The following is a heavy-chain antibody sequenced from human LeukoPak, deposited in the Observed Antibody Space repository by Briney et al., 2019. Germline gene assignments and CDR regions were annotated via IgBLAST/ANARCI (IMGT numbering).Heavy chain of an antibody. D-gene: IGHD6-13*01. CDR1: GFTFSSYG. CDR3: AKDRGGGSSSSWYYFDY. CDR2: IWYDGSNK. Sequence: HPGGSLGLSCAASGFTFSSYGMHWVRQAPGKGLGWVAVIWYDGSNKYYADSVKGRFTISRDNSKNTLYLQMNSLRAEDTAVYYCAKDRGGGSSSSWYYFDYWGQGTLVTVSS. V-gene: IGHV3-33*06. J-gene: IGHJ4*02.